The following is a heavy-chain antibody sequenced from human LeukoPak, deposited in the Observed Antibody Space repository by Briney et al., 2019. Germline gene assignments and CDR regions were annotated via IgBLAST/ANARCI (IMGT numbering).Heavy chain of an antibody. CDR1: GYTFTGYY. J-gene: IGHJ4*02. Sequence: ASVKVSCKASGYTFTGYYMHWVRQAPGQGLEWMGWINPNSGGTNYAQKFQGRVTMTRDTSISTAYMELSSLRSEDTAVYYCARGPTIFGVVIYFDYWGQGTLVTVSS. CDR3: ARGPTIFGVVIYFDY. V-gene: IGHV1-2*02. D-gene: IGHD3-3*01. CDR2: INPNSGGT.